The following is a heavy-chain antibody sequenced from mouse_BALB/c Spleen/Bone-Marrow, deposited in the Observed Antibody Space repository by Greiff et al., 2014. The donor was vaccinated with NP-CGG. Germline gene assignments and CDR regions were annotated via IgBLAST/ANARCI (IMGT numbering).Heavy chain of an antibody. Sequence: DVMLVESGEGLVQPGGSRKLSCAASGFTFSSFGMHWVRQAPEKGLEWVAYISSGSSTIYYADTVKGRFTISRDNPKNTLFLQMTSLRSEDTAMYYCARSPYDYAAMDYWGQGTSVTVSS. CDR3: ARSPYDYAAMDY. V-gene: IGHV5-17*02. J-gene: IGHJ4*01. D-gene: IGHD2-4*01. CDR1: GFTFSSFG. CDR2: ISSGSSTI.